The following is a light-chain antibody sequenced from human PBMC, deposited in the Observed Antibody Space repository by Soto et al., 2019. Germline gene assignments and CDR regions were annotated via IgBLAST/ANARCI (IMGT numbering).Light chain of an antibody. CDR2: DAS. CDR1: QSVSSY. CDR3: QQRSNWPA. J-gene: IGKJ5*01. V-gene: IGKV3-11*01. Sequence: EIVLTQSPATLSLSPGERATLSCRASQSVSSYSAWYHQQPGQAPRLLIYDASNRATTIPPRFSGSGSGTYFPLTISSLEPEDFAVYYCQQRSNWPAFGQGTQLEIK.